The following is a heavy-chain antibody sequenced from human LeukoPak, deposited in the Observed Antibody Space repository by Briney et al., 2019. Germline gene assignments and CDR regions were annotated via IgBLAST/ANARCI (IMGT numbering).Heavy chain of an antibody. CDR2: ISSSGGST. Sequence: PGGSLRLSCAASGFTFSSYSMNWVRQAPGKGLEWVSTISSSGGSTYYADSVKGRFTISRDNSKNTLYLQMSSLRAEDTAVYYCAKDGSGWYSYFDYWGQGTLVTVSS. V-gene: IGHV3-23*01. J-gene: IGHJ4*02. D-gene: IGHD6-19*01. CDR3: AKDGSGWYSYFDY. CDR1: GFTFSSYS.